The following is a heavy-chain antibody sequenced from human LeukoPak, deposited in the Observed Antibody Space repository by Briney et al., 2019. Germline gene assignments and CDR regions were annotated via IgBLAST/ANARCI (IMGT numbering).Heavy chain of an antibody. CDR2: IHHSGNT. J-gene: IGHJ3*02. V-gene: IGHV4-39*07. D-gene: IGHD4-17*01. Sequence: PSETLSLTCSVSGDSISSSGYYWDWIRQPPGKGLEWIGSIHHSGNTNYNPSLKSRVTISADMSKNQFSLKLSSVTAADTAVYYCARWTTVTDNAFDIWGQGTMVTVSS. CDR1: GDSISSSGYY. CDR3: ARWTTVTDNAFDI.